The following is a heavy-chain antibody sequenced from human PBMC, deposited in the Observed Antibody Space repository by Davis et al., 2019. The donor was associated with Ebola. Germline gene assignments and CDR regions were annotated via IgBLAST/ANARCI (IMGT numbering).Heavy chain of an antibody. CDR3: AKDTRKITGSYYYYYGMDV. CDR2: ISWNSGSI. D-gene: IGHD1-20*01. CDR1: GFTFDDYA. V-gene: IGHV3-9*01. J-gene: IGHJ6*02. Sequence: SLKISCAASGFTFDDYAMHWVRQPPGKGLEWVSGISWNSGSIGYADSVKGRFTISRDNAKNSLYLQVNSLRAEDTALYYCAKDTRKITGSYYYYYGMDVWGQGTTVTVSS.